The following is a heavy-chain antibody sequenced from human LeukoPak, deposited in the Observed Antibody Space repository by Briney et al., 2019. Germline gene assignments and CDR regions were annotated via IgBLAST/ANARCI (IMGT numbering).Heavy chain of an antibody. CDR1: GGSISSYY. Sequence: PSETLSLTCTVSGGSISSYYWSWIRQPPGKGLEWIGYIYYSGSTNYNPSLKGRVTISVDTSKNQFSLKLSSVTAADTAVYYCARHATHPVLRYFDSRVTSYAFDIWGQGTMVTVSS. V-gene: IGHV4-59*08. CDR2: IYYSGST. D-gene: IGHD3-9*01. CDR3: ARHATHPVLRYFDSRVTSYAFDI. J-gene: IGHJ3*02.